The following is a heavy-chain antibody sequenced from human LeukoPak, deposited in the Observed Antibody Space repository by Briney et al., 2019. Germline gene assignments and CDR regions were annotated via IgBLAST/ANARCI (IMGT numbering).Heavy chain of an antibody. CDR1: GGTFSSYA. D-gene: IGHD2-2*01. J-gene: IGHJ3*02. V-gene: IGHV1-69*05. CDR3: ARTTFRPRAARGPAAIHAFDI. CDR2: IIPIFGTA. Sequence: SVKVSCKASGGTFSSYAISWVRQAPGQGLEWMGGIIPIFGTANYAQKFQGRVTITTDESTSTAYMELSSLRSEDTAVYYCARTTFRPRAARGPAAIHAFDIWGQGTMVTVSS.